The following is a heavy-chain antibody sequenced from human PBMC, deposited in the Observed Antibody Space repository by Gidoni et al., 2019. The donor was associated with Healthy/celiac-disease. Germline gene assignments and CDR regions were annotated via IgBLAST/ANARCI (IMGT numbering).Heavy chain of an antibody. J-gene: IGHJ5*02. CDR3: ARDCSGGSCYSRGGFDP. CDR1: GGTFSSYA. CDR2: IIPIFGTA. V-gene: IGHV1-69*01. D-gene: IGHD2-15*01. Sequence: QVQLVQSGAEVKKPGSSVKVSCKASGGTFSSYAISWVRQAPGQGLEWMGGIIPIFGTANYAQKCQGRVTITADESTSTAYMELSSLRSEDTAVYYCARDCSGGSCYSRGGFDPWGQGTLVTVSS.